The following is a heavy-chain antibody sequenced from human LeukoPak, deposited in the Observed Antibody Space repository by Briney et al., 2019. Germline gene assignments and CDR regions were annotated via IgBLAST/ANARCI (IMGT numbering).Heavy chain of an antibody. CDR3: ARVIVTGYYDAFDI. CDR1: EFTVTSNY. CDR2: IYNGGST. V-gene: IGHV3-53*01. J-gene: IGHJ3*02. D-gene: IGHD3-9*01. Sequence: GCSLTLSCAASEFTVTSNYMSWVRQAPLNGLDMLSVIYNGGSTHYADSVKGRFTFSRDNSKNTLYLQMNSLRAEDTAVYYCARVIVTGYYDAFDIWGQGTMVTVSS.